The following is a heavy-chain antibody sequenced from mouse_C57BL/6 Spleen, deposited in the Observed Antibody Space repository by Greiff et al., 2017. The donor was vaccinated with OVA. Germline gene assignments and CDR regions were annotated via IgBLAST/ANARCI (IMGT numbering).Heavy chain of an antibody. Sequence: EVKLMESGPGMVKPSPYLSLTCTVTGYSITSGYDWHRTLPFPGNKLHLMRYIIYSGSTNYNPSLKSRISITHDTSKNHFFLKLNSVTTEDTATYYCARMITTRRYFDVWGTGTTVTVSS. CDR3: ARMITTRRYFDV. V-gene: IGHV3-1*01. D-gene: IGHD2-4*01. CDR1: GYSITSGYD. J-gene: IGHJ1*03. CDR2: IIYSGST.